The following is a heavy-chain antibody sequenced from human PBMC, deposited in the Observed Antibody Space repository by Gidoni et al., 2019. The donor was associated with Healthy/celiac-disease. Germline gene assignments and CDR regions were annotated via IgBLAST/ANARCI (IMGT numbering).Heavy chain of an antibody. D-gene: IGHD3-3*01. CDR2: IHPSGGSK. CDR3: ARTIFGVVVPPPQYYYYYGMDV. J-gene: IGHJ6*02. CDR1: GYTFTSYY. Sequence: QVQLVQSGAEVKKPGASVKVSCKASGYTFTSYYMHWVRQAPGQGLAWMGIIHPSGGSKNYAQKVQGRGTMNRETSTRKGYMEPSRLRSEDTAVYYCARTIFGVVVPPPQYYYYYGMDVWGQGTTVTVSS. V-gene: IGHV1-46*01.